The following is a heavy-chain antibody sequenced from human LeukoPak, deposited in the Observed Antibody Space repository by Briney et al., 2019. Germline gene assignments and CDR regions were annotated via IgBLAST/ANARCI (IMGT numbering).Heavy chain of an antibody. J-gene: IGHJ5*02. CDR2: ICYSGST. V-gene: IGHV4-39*01. Sequence: TSETLSLTCSVSGGSIGSSSYCWGWIRQPPGKGLEWIGTICYSGSTFYNPSLKSRVTLSVDTSKNQFSLKLSSVTAADTAVYHCARTENYIPEDCFDPWGQGTLVTVSS. CDR1: GGSIGSSSYC. D-gene: IGHD5-24*01. CDR3: ARTENYIPEDCFDP.